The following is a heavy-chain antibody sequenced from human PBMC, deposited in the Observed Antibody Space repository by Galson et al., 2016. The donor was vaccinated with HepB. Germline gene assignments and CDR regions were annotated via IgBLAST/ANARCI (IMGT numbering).Heavy chain of an antibody. CDR1: GGTFSSYS. CDR2: IIPIFGTP. J-gene: IGHJ2*01. D-gene: IGHD3-22*01. Sequence: SVKVSCKASGGTFSSYSISWVRQAPGQGLEWMGKIIPIFGTPNYAQKFQGRVTITADEPTSTAYMELSSLRSEDTAVYYCARGNYYDSSGYYLSWYFDLWGRGTLVTVSS. CDR3: ARGNYYDSSGYYLSWYFDL. V-gene: IGHV1-69*13.